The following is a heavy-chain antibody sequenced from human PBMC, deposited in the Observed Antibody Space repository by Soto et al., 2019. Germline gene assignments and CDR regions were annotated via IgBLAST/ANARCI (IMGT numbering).Heavy chain of an antibody. CDR1: GFTFSSYA. J-gene: IGHJ4*02. CDR2: ITSDGRT. Sequence: GSLRLSCAASGFTFSSYAMSWVRQAPGKGLEWVSIITSDGRTYYADSVKGRFTISRDNSKNTVYLQMNSLRAEDTAVYYCAKDYSTVTTDPLSVVLFDYWGQGALVTVSS. V-gene: IGHV3-23*01. CDR3: AKDYSTVTTDPLSVVLFDY. D-gene: IGHD4-17*01.